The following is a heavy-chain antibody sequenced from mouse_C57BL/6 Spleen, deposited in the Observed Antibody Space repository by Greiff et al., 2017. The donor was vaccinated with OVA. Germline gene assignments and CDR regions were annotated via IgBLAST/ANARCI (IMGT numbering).Heavy chain of an antibody. Sequence: QVQLQQPGAELVRPGSSVKLSCKASGYTFTSYWMDWVKQRPGQGLEWIGNIYPSDSETHYNQKFKDKATLTVDKSSSTAYMQLSSLTSEDSAVYYCARLGTPYAMDYWGQGTSVTVSS. D-gene: IGHD2-14*01. CDR2: IYPSDSET. V-gene: IGHV1-61*01. J-gene: IGHJ4*01. CDR1: GYTFTSYW. CDR3: ARLGTPYAMDY.